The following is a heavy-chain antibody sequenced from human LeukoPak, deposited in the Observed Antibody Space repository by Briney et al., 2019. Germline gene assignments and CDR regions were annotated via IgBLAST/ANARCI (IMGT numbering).Heavy chain of an antibody. D-gene: IGHD2-21*01. CDR1: GGSISSYY. CDR3: ARARLAYCGGDCYLTDAFDI. Sequence: SETLSLTCTVSGGSISSYYWSWIRQPPGKGLEWIGYIYYSGSTNYNPSLKSRVTISVDTSKNQFPLKLSSVTAADTAVYYCARARLAYCGGDCYLTDAFDIWGQGTMVTVSS. J-gene: IGHJ3*02. CDR2: IYYSGST. V-gene: IGHV4-59*01.